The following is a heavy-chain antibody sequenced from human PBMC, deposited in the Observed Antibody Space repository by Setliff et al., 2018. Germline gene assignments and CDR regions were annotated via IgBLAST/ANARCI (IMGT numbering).Heavy chain of an antibody. D-gene: IGHD3-22*01. CDR2: INPDNGNR. Sequence: ASVKVSCKASGFTLTSYPIHWVRQAPGQRLEWMGWINPDNGNRKYSQRFQGRVTITRDTSASTVFLELSTLRSEDTAVYYCASVVEDYYDSSGYFLPSHYFDYWGQGTLVTVSS. V-gene: IGHV1-3*01. CDR1: GFTLTSYP. CDR3: ASVVEDYYDSSGYFLPSHYFDY. J-gene: IGHJ4*02.